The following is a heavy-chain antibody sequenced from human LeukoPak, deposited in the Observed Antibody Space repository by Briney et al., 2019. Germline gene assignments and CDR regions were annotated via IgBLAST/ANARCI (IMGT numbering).Heavy chain of an antibody. CDR3: ARNRYSAYDPFDY. D-gene: IGHD5-12*01. Sequence: PSETLSLTCTVSGGSISSYYWNWIRQPPGKGLEWIGYIYDSGSTNYNPSLKSRVTISVDTSKNQFSLKLSSVTPADTAVYYCARNRYSAYDPFDYWGQGTLVTVSS. CDR2: IYDSGST. CDR1: GGSISSYY. V-gene: IGHV4-59*01. J-gene: IGHJ4*02.